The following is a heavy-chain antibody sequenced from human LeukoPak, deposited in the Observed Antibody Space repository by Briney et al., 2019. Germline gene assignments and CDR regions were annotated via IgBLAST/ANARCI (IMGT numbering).Heavy chain of an antibody. Sequence: GGSLRLSCAASGFTFSSYTMNWVRQAPGKGLEWVSSISSSSGYIYYADSVKGRFTISRDNANNSLYLQLNSLRAEDTAVYYCVNDCSSSSCYDYWGQGTLVTVSS. CDR1: GFTFSSYT. V-gene: IGHV3-21*01. D-gene: IGHD2-2*01. CDR2: ISSSSGYI. CDR3: VNDCSSSSCYDY. J-gene: IGHJ4*02.